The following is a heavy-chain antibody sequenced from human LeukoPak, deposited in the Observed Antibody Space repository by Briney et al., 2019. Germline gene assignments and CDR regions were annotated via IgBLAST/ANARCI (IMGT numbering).Heavy chain of an antibody. CDR3: ARDLPRGGSYYFDY. Sequence: GGSLRLSCAASGFTFRSYEMNWVRQAPGKGLEWVSYISSSGSTIYYADSVKGRFTISRDNAKNSLYLQMNSLRAEDTAVYYCARDLPRGGSYYFDYWGQGTLVTVSS. CDR2: ISSSGSTI. CDR1: GFTFRSYE. D-gene: IGHD3-16*01. V-gene: IGHV3-48*03. J-gene: IGHJ4*02.